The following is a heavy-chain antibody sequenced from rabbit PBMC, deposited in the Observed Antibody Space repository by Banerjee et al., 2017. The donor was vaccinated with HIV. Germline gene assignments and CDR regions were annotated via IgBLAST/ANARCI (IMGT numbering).Heavy chain of an antibody. Sequence: QSLEESGGDLVKPGASLTLTCTASGFSFSSGYYMCWVRQAPGKGLEWIACIYPHGGSADYASWVNGRFTLSLDNAQNTAFLQMTSLTDADTATYFCARGSDCTYGYTDCAFRLWGQGTLVT. J-gene: IGHJ3*01. CDR2: IYPHGGSA. CDR1: GFSFSSGYY. D-gene: IGHD6-1*01. V-gene: IGHV1S40*01. CDR3: ARGSDCTYGYTDCAFRL.